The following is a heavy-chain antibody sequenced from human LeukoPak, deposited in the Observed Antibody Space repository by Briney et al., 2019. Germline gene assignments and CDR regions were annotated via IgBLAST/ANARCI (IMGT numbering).Heavy chain of an antibody. CDR1: SYSISSVDY. Sequence: SETLSLTCTVCSYSISSVDYLGWTRQPPGKGLEWIENIYHSGSTYYNPSLKSRVTISVDTTNNHLSLKQSSVTAPDTAVYYCARDLTAGSSWYQYFFDYWGQGILVIVS. CDR3: ARDLTAGSSWYQYFFDY. V-gene: IGHV4-38-2*02. J-gene: IGHJ4*01. D-gene: IGHD6-13*01. CDR2: IYHSGST.